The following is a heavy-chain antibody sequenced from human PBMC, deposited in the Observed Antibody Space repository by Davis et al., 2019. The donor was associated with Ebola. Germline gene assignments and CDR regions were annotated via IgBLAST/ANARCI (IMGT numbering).Heavy chain of an antibody. CDR2: IYYSRST. CDR1: GGSVSSGSYY. V-gene: IGHV4-61*01. CDR3: ARVAMVRGVIISYYYGMDV. Sequence: MPSETLSLTCTVSGGSVSSGSYYWSWIRQPPGKGLEWIGYIYYSRSTNYNPSLKSRVTISVDTSKNQFSLKLSSVTAADTAVYYCARVAMVRGVIISYYYGMDVWGKGTTVTVSS. D-gene: IGHD3-10*01. J-gene: IGHJ6*04.